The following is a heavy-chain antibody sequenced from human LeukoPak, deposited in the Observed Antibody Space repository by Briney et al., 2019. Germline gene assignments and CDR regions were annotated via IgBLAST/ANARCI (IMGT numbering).Heavy chain of an antibody. V-gene: IGHV3-23*01. J-gene: IGHJ4*02. D-gene: IGHD4-17*01. CDR2: INSAGST. Sequence: GGSLRLSCAASGFTFSSYAMSWVRQAPGKGLEWFSAINSAGSTYYGDSVRGRFTISRDNSKNVLHLQMNSLRAEDTALYYCAKDQNTVATAPFDYWGLGTLVTVSS. CDR3: AKDQNTVATAPFDY. CDR1: GFTFSSYA.